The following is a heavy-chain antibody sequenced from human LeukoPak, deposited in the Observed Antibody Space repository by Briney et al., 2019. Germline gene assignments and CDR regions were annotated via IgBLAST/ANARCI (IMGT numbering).Heavy chain of an antibody. CDR3: AKGDSGHDPSIHPPGAFDY. CDR1: GFTFRSYW. D-gene: IGHD2-21*02. J-gene: IGHJ4*02. V-gene: IGHV3-7*03. Sequence: PGGSLRLSCAASGFTFRSYWMSWVRQAPGKGLEWVANIKQDGSEKDYVDSVKGRFTISRDNAKNSLYLQMNSLRPEDSALYYCAKGDSGHDPSIHPPGAFDYWGQGTLVTVSS. CDR2: IKQDGSEK.